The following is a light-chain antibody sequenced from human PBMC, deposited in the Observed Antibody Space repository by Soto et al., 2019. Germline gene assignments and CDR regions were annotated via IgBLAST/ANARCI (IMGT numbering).Light chain of an antibody. CDR2: DAS. CDR3: QKGSNWPRT. Sequence: EIVLTQSPATLSLSPGERATLSCRASQNVGSYLAWYQQKPGQAPRLLIYDASNRATGIPARFSGSGSETDFTLTFSSLAPEDFAVYYCQKGSNWPRTFGGGTKVEIK. J-gene: IGKJ4*01. CDR1: QNVGSY. V-gene: IGKV3-11*01.